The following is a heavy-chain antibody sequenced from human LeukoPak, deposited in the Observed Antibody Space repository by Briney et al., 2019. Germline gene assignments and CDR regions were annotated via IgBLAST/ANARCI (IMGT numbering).Heavy chain of an antibody. V-gene: IGHV4-59*01. Sequence: SETLSLTCTVSGGSMSTYYWSWIRQPPGKGLEWIGYIYYSGSTNYNPSLKSRVTISVDTSKNQFSLKLSSVTAADTAVYYCARETYYYDSSGYKEDAFDIWGQGTMVTVSS. D-gene: IGHD3-22*01. CDR2: IYYSGST. CDR1: GGSMSTYY. J-gene: IGHJ3*02. CDR3: ARETYYYDSSGYKEDAFDI.